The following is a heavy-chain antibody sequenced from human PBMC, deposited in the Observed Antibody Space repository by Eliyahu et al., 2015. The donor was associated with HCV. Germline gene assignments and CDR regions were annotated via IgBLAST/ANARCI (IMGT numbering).Heavy chain of an antibody. CDR2: VYNNGKT. Sequence: QVQLQESGPDLVKPSETLSLTCTVSGGSIGPNXWTWXRRPPGKXLEWIGYVYNNGKTSYNPSLKSRVNISVDTSKNQFYLKLSSVTAADTAVYFCARSGGGFDPWCQGTLVTVPS. V-gene: IGHV4-59*01. J-gene: IGHJ5*02. CDR1: GGSIGPNX. CDR3: ARSGGGFDP. D-gene: IGHD3-3*01.